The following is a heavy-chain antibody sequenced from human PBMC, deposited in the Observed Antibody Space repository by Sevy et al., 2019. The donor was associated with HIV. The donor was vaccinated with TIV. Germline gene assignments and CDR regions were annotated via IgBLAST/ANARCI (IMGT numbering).Heavy chain of an antibody. J-gene: IGHJ3*01. D-gene: IGHD3-3*01. V-gene: IGHV3-23*01. Sequence: GGSLRLSCTASGFAFNTYAMYWVRQAPGKGLEWVSSISTNGNITYYADSVKGRFSFSRDSSKNTVYLQMHSLRADDTAVSYCAKEAKIFVMGADAFDLWGQGTTVTVSS. CDR2: ISTNGNIT. CDR3: AKEAKIFVMGADAFDL. CDR1: GFAFNTYA.